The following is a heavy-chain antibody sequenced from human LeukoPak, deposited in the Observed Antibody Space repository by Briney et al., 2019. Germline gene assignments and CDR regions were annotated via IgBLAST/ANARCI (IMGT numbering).Heavy chain of an antibody. V-gene: IGHV1-2*03. D-gene: IGHD2-2*01. CDR1: GYTFTGYY. Sequence: LEASVKVSCKASGYTFTGYYMHWVRQDPGQGLEWMGWINPNSGGTNYAQKFQGRVTMTRDTSISTAYMELSRLRSDDTAVYYCAIPSSAHCSSTSCYAGVAHWYFDLWGRGTLVTVSS. J-gene: IGHJ2*01. CDR2: INPNSGGT. CDR3: AIPSSAHCSSTSCYAGVAHWYFDL.